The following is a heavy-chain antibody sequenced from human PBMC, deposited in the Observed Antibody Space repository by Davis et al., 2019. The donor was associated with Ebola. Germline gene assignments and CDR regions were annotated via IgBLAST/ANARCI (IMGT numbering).Heavy chain of an antibody. D-gene: IGHD5-12*01. V-gene: IGHV1-69*06. CDR1: GGTFSSYA. Sequence: SVKVSCKASGGTFSSYAISWVRQAPGQGLEWMGGIIPIFGTANYAQKFQGRVTITADKSTSTAYMELSSLRSEDTAVYYCARGITASGYDNFDYWGQGTLVTVSS. CDR3: ARGITASGYDNFDY. CDR2: IIPIFGTA. J-gene: IGHJ4*02.